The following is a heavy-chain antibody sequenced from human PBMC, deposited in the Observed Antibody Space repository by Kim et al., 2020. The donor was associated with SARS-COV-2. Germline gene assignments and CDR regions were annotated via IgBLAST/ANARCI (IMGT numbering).Heavy chain of an antibody. V-gene: IGHV4-39*01. CDR2: IYYSGST. CDR1: GGSISSSSYY. Sequence: SETLSLTCTVSGGSISSSSYYWGWIRQPPGKGLEWIGSIYYSGSTYYNPSLKSRVTISVDTSKNQFSLKLSSVTAADTAVYYCARSRAVPAAIGWFDPWGQGTLVTVSS. D-gene: IGHD2-2*02. CDR3: ARSRAVPAAIGWFDP. J-gene: IGHJ5*02.